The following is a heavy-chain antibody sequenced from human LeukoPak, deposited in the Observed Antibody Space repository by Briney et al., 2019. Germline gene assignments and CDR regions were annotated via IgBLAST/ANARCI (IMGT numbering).Heavy chain of an antibody. Sequence: PSQTLSLTCTVSGGSINNRAYYWSWIRQHPGKGLQWIGNIYHSGNTYYNPSLKSRLTISVDTSKNQFSLRLSSVTAADTAVYFSARRSLNAFDFWGQGTMVTVSS. CDR1: GGSINNRAYY. V-gene: IGHV4-31*03. D-gene: IGHD1-26*01. CDR3: ARRSLNAFDF. J-gene: IGHJ3*01. CDR2: IYHSGNT.